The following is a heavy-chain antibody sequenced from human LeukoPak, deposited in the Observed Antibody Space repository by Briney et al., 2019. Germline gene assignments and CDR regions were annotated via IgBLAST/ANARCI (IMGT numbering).Heavy chain of an antibody. Sequence: PGGSLRLSCAASGFSFSNYGMHWLRQAPGKGLEWVSLISFDGSNEYYADSVKGRFTISRDNSKSTLYLQMNSLRPEDTAVYYCANKWRYDAFDIWGQGTLVTVSS. D-gene: IGHD2-8*01. CDR2: ISFDGSNE. J-gene: IGHJ3*02. CDR3: ANKWRYDAFDI. V-gene: IGHV3-30*18. CDR1: GFSFSNYG.